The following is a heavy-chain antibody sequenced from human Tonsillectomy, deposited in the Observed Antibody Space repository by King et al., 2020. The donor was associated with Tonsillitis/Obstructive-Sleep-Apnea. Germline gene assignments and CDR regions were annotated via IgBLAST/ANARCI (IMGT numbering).Heavy chain of an antibody. V-gene: IGHV1-46*01. CDR3: ARERVDTAMVTPFWDF. J-gene: IGHJ4*02. Sequence: VQLVESGAEVKKPGASVKVSCKASGYTFTNDYIHWVRQARGQGLEWMGIINPSGGSTSYAQKFQGTVTMTRDTSTNTVYKELSSLRSEDTAVHYCARERVDTAMVTPFWDFWGQGALVTVSS. CDR2: INPSGGST. D-gene: IGHD5-18*01. CDR1: GYTFTNDY.